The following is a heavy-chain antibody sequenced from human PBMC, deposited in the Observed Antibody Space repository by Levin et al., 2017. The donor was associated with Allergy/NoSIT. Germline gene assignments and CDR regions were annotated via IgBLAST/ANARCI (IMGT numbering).Heavy chain of an antibody. CDR3: ARGGVRYDYGDYVMDY. J-gene: IGHJ4*02. Sequence: GSLRLSCAVYGGSFSGYYWSWIRQPPGKGLEWIGEINHSGSTNYNPSLKSRVTISVDTSKNQFSLKLSSVTAADTAVYYCARGGVRYDYGDYVMDYWGQGTLVTVSS. CDR2: INHSGST. V-gene: IGHV4-34*01. D-gene: IGHD4-17*01. CDR1: GGSFSGYY.